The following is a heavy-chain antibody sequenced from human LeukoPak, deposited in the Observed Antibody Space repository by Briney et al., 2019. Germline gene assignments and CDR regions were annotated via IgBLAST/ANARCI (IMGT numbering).Heavy chain of an antibody. CDR3: ATLPTYYDSSGSKGAIDY. V-gene: IGHV3-30*03. Sequence: GGSLRLSCAASGVTFRGYGGHWVGQAPGRGLGGVGVISYEGSNKKYADSVKGRFTISGDNSKITLYLQMNSLRAEDTAVYYCATLPTYYDSSGSKGAIDYWGQGTLVTVSS. J-gene: IGHJ4*02. CDR1: GVTFRGYG. CDR2: ISYEGSNK. D-gene: IGHD3-22*01.